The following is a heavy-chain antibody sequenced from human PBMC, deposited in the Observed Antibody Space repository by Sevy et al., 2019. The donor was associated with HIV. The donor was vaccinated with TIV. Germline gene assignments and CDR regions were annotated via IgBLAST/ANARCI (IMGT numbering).Heavy chain of an antibody. J-gene: IGHJ4*02. CDR1: GFTVINQY. CDR2: LYGNDNT. CDR3: TTERYNRLYY. V-gene: IGHV3-53*01. Sequence: GGSLRLSCAASGFTVINQYMSWVRQAPGKGLECVSTLYGNDNTDYADSVKGRFTISRDNYKNTLYLQMNSLRADDTAVYYCTTERYNRLYYWGQGTLVTVSS. D-gene: IGHD1-20*01.